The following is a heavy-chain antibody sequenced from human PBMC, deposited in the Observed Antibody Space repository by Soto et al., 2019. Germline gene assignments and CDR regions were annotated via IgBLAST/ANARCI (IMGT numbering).Heavy chain of an antibody. CDR2: NNPNSGGT. V-gene: IGHV1-2*02. CDR1: GYTFTGYY. Sequence: ASVKVSCKASGYTFTGYYMHWVRPAPLRGLEWMVWNNPNSGGTNYAQKFQGRVTITAGKSTSKAYMSLSSLRSEDTAVYYWAREYYYGSSSYYYFDYWGQGTLVTVSS. CDR3: AREYYYGSSSYYYFDY. D-gene: IGHD3-22*01. J-gene: IGHJ4*02.